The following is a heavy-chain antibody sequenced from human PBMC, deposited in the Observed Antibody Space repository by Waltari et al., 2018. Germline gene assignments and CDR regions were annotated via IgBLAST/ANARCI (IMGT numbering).Heavy chain of an antibody. Sequence: QVQLVESGGGVVQPGRSLRLSCAASGFTFSSYGMHWVRPAPGKGLGWGAVIWYDGSNNYYADSVKGRFTISRDNSKNTLYLQMNSLRAEDTAVYYCARDGTAADPIQNYYYYGMDVWGQGTTVTVSS. D-gene: IGHD6-13*01. CDR3: ARDGTAADPIQNYYYYGMDV. V-gene: IGHV3-33*01. J-gene: IGHJ6*02. CDR1: GFTFSSYG. CDR2: IWYDGSNN.